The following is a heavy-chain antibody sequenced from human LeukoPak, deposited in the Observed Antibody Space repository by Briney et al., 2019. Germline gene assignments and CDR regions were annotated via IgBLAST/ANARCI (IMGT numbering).Heavy chain of an antibody. CDR1: GVPISTYY. J-gene: IGHJ5*02. CDR2: IYTSGST. Sequence: SETLSLTCSVSGVPISTYYWSWLRQSPGKGLEWIGRIYTSGSTNYNPSLKSRVTVSVDTSKNQFSLKLSSVTAADTAVYYCAREKLSNYYGSGKGWFDPWGQGTLVTVSS. V-gene: IGHV4-4*07. CDR3: AREKLSNYYGSGKGWFDP. D-gene: IGHD3-10*01.